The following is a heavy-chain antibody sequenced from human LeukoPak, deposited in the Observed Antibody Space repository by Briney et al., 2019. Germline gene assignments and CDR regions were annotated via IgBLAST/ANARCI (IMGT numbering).Heavy chain of an antibody. CDR1: GFTFSSNS. CDR2: ISSSSTTI. J-gene: IGHJ4*02. Sequence: PGGSLRLSCAASGFTFSSNSMNWVRQAPGKGLEWVSYISSSSTTIFYADSLKGRFTISRDNAKNSLYLQMNSLRAEDTAVYYCVRDSDRRSDCWGQGTLVTVSS. V-gene: IGHV3-48*01. D-gene: IGHD3-22*01. CDR3: VRDSDRRSDC.